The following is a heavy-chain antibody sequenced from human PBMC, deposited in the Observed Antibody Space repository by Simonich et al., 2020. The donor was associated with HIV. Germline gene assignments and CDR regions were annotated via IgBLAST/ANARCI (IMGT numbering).Heavy chain of an antibody. V-gene: IGHV4-34*01. CDR1: GGSFGGYY. CDR2: INPSGST. D-gene: IGHD4-17*01. J-gene: IGHJ4*02. Sequence: QVQLQQWGAGLLKPSETLSLTCAVYGGSFGGYYWSWIRQPPGKGLEWIGEINPSGSTTYNPTLKSRVTISVDTSKNQFALKLSSVTAADTAVYYCARRHPTTVTTPYFDYWGQGTLVTVSS. CDR3: ARRHPTTVTTPYFDY.